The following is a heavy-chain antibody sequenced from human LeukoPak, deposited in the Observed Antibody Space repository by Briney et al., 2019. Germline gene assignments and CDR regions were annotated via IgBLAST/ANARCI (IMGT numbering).Heavy chain of an antibody. V-gene: IGHV3-30*02. CDR3: ARGVAGDSDY. CDR2: MQYDGSVE. D-gene: IGHD2-21*02. J-gene: IGHJ4*02. Sequence: GGSLRLSCVASGFSFNNYGTHWVRQAPGKGLEWVTFMQYDGSVEFYADSVKGRFTISRDNSKNTVYLQMNSLRAEDTAVYYCARGVAGDSDYWGQGTLVTVSS. CDR1: GFSFNNYG.